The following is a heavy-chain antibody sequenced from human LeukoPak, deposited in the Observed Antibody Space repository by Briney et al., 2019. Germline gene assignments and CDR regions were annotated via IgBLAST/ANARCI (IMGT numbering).Heavy chain of an antibody. CDR2: IWYDGSNK. V-gene: IGHV3-33*01. CDR3: ASYYYDSSGYYYPDY. CDR1: GFTFSSYG. J-gene: IGHJ4*02. Sequence: GSLRLSCAASGFTFSSYGMHWGRQAPGKGLEWVAVIWYDGSNKYYADSVKGRFTISKDNSKNTLYLQMNSLRAEDTAVYYCASYYYDSSGYYYPDYWGQGTLVTVSS. D-gene: IGHD3-22*01.